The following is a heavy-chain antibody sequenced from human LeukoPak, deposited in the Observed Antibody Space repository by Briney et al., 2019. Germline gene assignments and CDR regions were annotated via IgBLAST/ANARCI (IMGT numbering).Heavy chain of an antibody. CDR2: ISAYNGNT. CDR3: ARDPQGVGRYNWFDP. CDR1: GYTLTSYG. V-gene: IGHV1-18*01. D-gene: IGHD3-3*01. J-gene: IGHJ5*02. Sequence: ASVKVSCKASGYTLTSYGISWVRQAPGQGLEWMGWISAYNGNTNYAQKLQGRVTMTTDTSTSTAYMELRSLRSDDTAVYYCARDPQGVGRYNWFDPWGQGTLVTVSS.